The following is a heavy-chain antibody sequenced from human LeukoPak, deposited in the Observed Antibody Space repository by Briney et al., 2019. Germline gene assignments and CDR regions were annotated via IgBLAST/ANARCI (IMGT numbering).Heavy chain of an antibody. CDR1: GFTFSSYA. Sequence: PGGSLRLSCAASGFTFSSYAMSWVRQAPGKGLEWVSAISGSGGSTYYADSVKGRFTIPRDNSKNTLYLQMNSLRAEDTAVYYCAKDLDSSGYYNAFDIWGQGTMVTVSS. D-gene: IGHD3-22*01. J-gene: IGHJ3*02. V-gene: IGHV3-23*01. CDR3: AKDLDSSGYYNAFDI. CDR2: ISGSGGST.